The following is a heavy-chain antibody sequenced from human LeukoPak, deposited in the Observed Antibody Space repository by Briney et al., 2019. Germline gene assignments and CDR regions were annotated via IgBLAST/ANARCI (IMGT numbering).Heavy chain of an antibody. V-gene: IGHV4-39*07. J-gene: IGHJ5*02. Sequence: PSETLSLTCTVSGGSISSSSYYWGWIRQPPGKGLEWIGSIYYSGSTYYNPSLKSRVTISVDTSKNQFSLKLSSVTAADTAVYYCARDERQQLVNWFDPWGQGTLVTVSS. CDR1: GGSISSSSYY. D-gene: IGHD6-13*01. CDR3: ARDERQQLVNWFDP. CDR2: IYYSGST.